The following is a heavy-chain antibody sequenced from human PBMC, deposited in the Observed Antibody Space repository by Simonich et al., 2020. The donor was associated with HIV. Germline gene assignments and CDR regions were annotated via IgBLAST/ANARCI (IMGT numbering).Heavy chain of an antibody. J-gene: IGHJ4*02. CDR1: GGSFSGYY. D-gene: IGHD1-7*01. CDR3: ARSPSENWDYYFDY. V-gene: IGHV4-34*01. CDR2: INHGGRN. Sequence: QVQLHQWGAGLLKSSETLSLTCAVYGGSFSGYYWNWIRQPPGKGLEWIAEINHGGRNNHNPSLKSRVTILLDTSKNQFALKLASVTATDTALYYCARSPSENWDYYFDYWSQGTLVTVSS.